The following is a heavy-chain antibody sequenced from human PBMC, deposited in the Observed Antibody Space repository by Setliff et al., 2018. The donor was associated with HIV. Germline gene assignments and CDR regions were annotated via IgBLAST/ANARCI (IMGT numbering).Heavy chain of an antibody. Sequence: ASVKVSCKASGYTFTDYGVFWVRQAPGQGLEWMGWISAYNGNTNYAQKFQGRVSMTTDTSTSTAYMELSSLRSDDTAVYYCAREGGREYDFWSGYYRPYYYYMDVWGKGTTVTVSS. D-gene: IGHD3-3*01. CDR3: AREGGREYDFWSGYYRPYYYYMDV. V-gene: IGHV1-18*01. CDR1: GYTFTDYG. CDR2: ISAYNGNT. J-gene: IGHJ6*03.